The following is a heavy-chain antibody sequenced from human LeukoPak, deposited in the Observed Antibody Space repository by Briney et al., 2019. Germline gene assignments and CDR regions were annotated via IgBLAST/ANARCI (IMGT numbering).Heavy chain of an antibody. Sequence: KPSETLSLTCAVYGGSFSGYYWSWIRQPPGKGLEWIGEINHSGDTKYNPSLKSRVTISVDTSKNQFSLKVSSVTAADTAVYYCARIQLWPLHYFDYWGQGTLVTVSS. V-gene: IGHV4-34*01. CDR3: ARIQLWPLHYFDY. J-gene: IGHJ4*02. CDR2: INHSGDT. D-gene: IGHD5-18*01. CDR1: GGSFSGYY.